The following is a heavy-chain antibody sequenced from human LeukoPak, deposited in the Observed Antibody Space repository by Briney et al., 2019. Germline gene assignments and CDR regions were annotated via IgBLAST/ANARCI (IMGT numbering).Heavy chain of an antibody. D-gene: IGHD3-3*01. CDR2: ISGSGGST. CDR1: GGSFSGYY. J-gene: IGHJ4*02. Sequence: ETLSLTCAVYGGSFSGYYWSWIRQAPGKGLEWVSAISGSGGSTYYADSVKGRFTISRDNSKNTLYLQMNSLRAEDTAVYYCAKSPLVLRFLEWFDYWGQGTLVTVSS. V-gene: IGHV3-23*01. CDR3: AKSPLVLRFLEWFDY.